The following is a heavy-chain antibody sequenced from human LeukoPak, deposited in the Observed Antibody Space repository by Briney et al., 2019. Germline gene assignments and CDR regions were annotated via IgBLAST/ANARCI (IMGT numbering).Heavy chain of an antibody. CDR1: GYTCTSYG. Sequence: ASVKVSCKASGYTCTSYGISWVRQAPGQGLEWMGWISAYNGNTNYAQKLQGRVTMTTDTSTSTAYMELRSLRSDDTAVYYCARVLYSSSWYAFDYWGQGTLVTVSS. CDR2: ISAYNGNT. V-gene: IGHV1-18*01. J-gene: IGHJ4*02. CDR3: ARVLYSSSWYAFDY. D-gene: IGHD6-13*01.